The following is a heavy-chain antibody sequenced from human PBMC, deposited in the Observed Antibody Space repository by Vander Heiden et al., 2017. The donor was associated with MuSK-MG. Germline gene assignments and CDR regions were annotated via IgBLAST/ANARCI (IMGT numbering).Heavy chain of an antibody. CDR2: ISGSGGST. J-gene: IGHJ4*02. Sequence: EVQLLESGGGLVQPGGSLRLSCAASGFTFSSYAMSWVRQAPGKGLEWVSAISGSGGSTDDADSVKGRFTISRDNSKNTMYMKMNSLRAEDTAVYDCAKEGIAAAVWGQGTMVTVYS. CDR3: AKEGIAAAV. D-gene: IGHD6-13*01. V-gene: IGHV3-23*01. CDR1: GFTFSSYA.